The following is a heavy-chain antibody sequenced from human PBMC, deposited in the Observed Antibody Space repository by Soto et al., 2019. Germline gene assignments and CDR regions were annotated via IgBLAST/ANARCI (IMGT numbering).Heavy chain of an antibody. CDR2: INPSGGST. Sequence: ASVKVSCKVSGYTFTSYYMHWVRQAPGQGLEWMGIINPSGGSTSYAQKFQGRVTMTRDTSTSTVYMELSSLRSEDTAVYYCARDGEDIVVVVAATSVYFDYWGQGTLVTVSS. D-gene: IGHD2-15*01. V-gene: IGHV1-46*01. J-gene: IGHJ4*02. CDR3: ARDGEDIVVVVAATSVYFDY. CDR1: GYTFTSYY.